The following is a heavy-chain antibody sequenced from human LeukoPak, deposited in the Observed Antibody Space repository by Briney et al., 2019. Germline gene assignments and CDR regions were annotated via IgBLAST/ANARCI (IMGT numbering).Heavy chain of an antibody. J-gene: IGHJ4*01. Sequence: GGSLRLSCAASGFTFSNYAIHWVRQAPGKGLDWLAVVSFDGSKKYYADSVKGRFTISRDNSKNTLYLQMNTLRPDDTAVYYCTRAKRGPFDYWGQGTLVTVSS. V-gene: IGHV3-30-3*01. CDR3: TRAKRGPFDY. CDR1: GFTFSNYA. CDR2: VSFDGSKK.